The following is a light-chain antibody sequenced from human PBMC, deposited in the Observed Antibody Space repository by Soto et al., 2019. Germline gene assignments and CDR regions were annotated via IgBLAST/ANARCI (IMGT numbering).Light chain of an antibody. CDR1: SGHSSYA. CDR3: QPWGTGIHVV. J-gene: IGLJ2*01. V-gene: IGLV4-69*01. CDR2: LDSDGSH. Sequence: QSVLTQSPSASASLGASVKLTCTLSSGHSSYAIAWHQQQPEKGPRYLMKLDSDGSHTKGDAIPDRFSGSSSGAERYLTSSSLQSEDEADYYCQPWGTGIHVVFGGGTKLTVL.